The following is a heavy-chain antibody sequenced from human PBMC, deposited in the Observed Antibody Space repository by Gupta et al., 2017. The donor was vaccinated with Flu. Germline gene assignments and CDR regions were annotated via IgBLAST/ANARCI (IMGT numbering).Heavy chain of an antibody. J-gene: IGHJ6*03. V-gene: IGHV3-48*03. D-gene: IGHD2-2*01. Sequence: EWVSYISSSGSTIYYADSVKGRFTISRDNAKNSLYLQMNSLRAEDTAVYYCARDDAGLLVVERKRYYYYMGVWGKGTTVTVSS. CDR3: ARDDAGLLVVERKRYYYYMGV. CDR2: ISSSGSTI.